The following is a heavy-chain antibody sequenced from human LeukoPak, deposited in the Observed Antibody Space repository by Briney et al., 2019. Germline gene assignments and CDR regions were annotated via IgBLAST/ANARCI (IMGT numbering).Heavy chain of an antibody. CDR2: ISSSSSYI. V-gene: IGHV3-21*01. D-gene: IGHD5-18*01. Sequence: PGGSLRLSCAASGFTFSSYSMNWVRQAPGKGLEWVSSISSSSSYIYYADSVKGRFTISRDNAKNSLYLQMNSLRAEDTAVYYCARERSPTAMVRYYFDYWGQGTLVTVSS. J-gene: IGHJ4*02. CDR3: ARERSPTAMVRYYFDY. CDR1: GFTFSSYS.